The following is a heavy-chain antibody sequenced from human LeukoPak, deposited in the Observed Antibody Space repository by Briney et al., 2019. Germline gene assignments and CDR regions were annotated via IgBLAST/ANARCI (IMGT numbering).Heavy chain of an antibody. D-gene: IGHD3-22*01. CDR2: NKRKTDGGTT. J-gene: IGHJ4*02. V-gene: IGHV3-15*01. CDR3: TTDLLYYDSSGYFPGDY. Sequence: GGSLRLSCAASGFTFSNAGMSWVRQAPGEGLEWVGRNKRKTDGGTTDYAAPVKGRFTISRDDSKNTLYLQMNSLKTEDTAVYYCTTDLLYYDSSGYFPGDYWGQGTLVTVSS. CDR1: GFTFSNAG.